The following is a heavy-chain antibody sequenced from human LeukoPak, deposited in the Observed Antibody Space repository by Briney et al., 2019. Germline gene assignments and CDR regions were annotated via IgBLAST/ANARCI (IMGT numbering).Heavy chain of an antibody. J-gene: IGHJ4*02. CDR1: GGSVRSYY. D-gene: IGHD5/OR15-5a*01. CDR3: ARDKALYA. Sequence: SETLSLTCSVSGGSVRSYYWSWIRQPPGKGLEWIGYIHYSGSTNYNPSLKSRVIISIDTSKDEFSLKLSSVTAADTAVYYCARDKALYAWGQGTLVTVSS. V-gene: IGHV4-59*02. CDR2: IHYSGST.